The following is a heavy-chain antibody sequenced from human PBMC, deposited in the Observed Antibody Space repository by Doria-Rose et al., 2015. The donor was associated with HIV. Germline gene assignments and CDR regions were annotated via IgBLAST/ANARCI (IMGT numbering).Heavy chain of an antibody. Sequence: VTLKESGPVLVKPTETLTLTCTVSGVSLSSPGMGVSWIRQPPGKALEWLANIFSDDERSYKTSLKSRLTISRGTSKSRVVLTMTDMDPVDTATYYCARIKSSRWYHKYYFDFWGQGTLVIVSA. CDR1: GVSLSSPGMG. J-gene: IGHJ4*02. V-gene: IGHV2-26*01. CDR3: ARIKSSRWYHKYYFDF. CDR2: IFSDDER. D-gene: IGHD6-13*01.